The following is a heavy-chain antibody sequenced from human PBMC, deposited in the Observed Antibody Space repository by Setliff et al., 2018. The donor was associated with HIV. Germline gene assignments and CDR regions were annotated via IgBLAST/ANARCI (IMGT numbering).Heavy chain of an antibody. CDR3: AKDRTVVVITIFDY. V-gene: IGHV3-13*01. D-gene: IGHD3-22*01. Sequence: HPGGSLRLSCTASGFTFYNYGFHWVRRVTGKGLEWVAGDTVTGATYYPNSVLGRFTISRDDGGSYLQMNSLRAEDTAVYYCAKDRTVVVITIFDYWGQGTLVTVSS. CDR2: DTVTGAT. CDR1: GFTFYNYG. J-gene: IGHJ4*02.